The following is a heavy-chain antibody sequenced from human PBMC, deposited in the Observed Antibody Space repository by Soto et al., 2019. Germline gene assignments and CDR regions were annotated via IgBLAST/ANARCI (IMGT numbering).Heavy chain of an antibody. Sequence: ASETLSLTCTVSGGSISSYYWSWIRQPPGKGLEWIGYIYYSGSTNYNPSLKSRVTISVDTSKNQFSLKLSSVTAADTAVYYCARVLAYGSVNYWFDPWGQGTLVTVSS. CDR1: GGSISSYY. D-gene: IGHD3-10*01. J-gene: IGHJ5*02. V-gene: IGHV4-59*01. CDR2: IYYSGST. CDR3: ARVLAYGSVNYWFDP.